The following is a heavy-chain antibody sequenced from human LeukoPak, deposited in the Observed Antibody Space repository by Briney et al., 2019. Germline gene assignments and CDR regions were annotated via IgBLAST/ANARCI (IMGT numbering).Heavy chain of an antibody. CDR3: ANYGLWFRELLG. CDR1: GFTFSSYA. CDR2: ISGSGGST. J-gene: IGHJ4*02. Sequence: GGSLRLSCAASGFTFSSYAMSWVRQAPGRGLEWVSAISGSGGSTYYADSVKGRFTISRDNSKNTLYLQMNSLRAEDTAVYYCANYGLWFRELLGWGQGTLVTVSS. V-gene: IGHV3-23*01. D-gene: IGHD3-10*01.